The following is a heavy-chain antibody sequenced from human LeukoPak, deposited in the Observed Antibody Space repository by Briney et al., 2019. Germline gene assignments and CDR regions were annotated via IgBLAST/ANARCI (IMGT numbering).Heavy chain of an antibody. J-gene: IGHJ4*02. CDR3: ARWGTSSYRSSLY. CDR1: GFTFSTYA. Sequence: GGSLRLSCAASGFTFSTYAMSWVRQAPGKGLEWMGSIYPTDSDSRYSPSSQGQVTISADKSISTAYLQWSSLKASDTAVYYCARWGTSSYRSSLYWGQGTLVTVSP. D-gene: IGHD2-2*01. V-gene: IGHV5-51*01. CDR2: IYPTDSDS.